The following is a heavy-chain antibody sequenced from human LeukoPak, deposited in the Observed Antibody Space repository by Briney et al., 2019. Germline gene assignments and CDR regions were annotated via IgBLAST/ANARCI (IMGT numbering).Heavy chain of an antibody. V-gene: IGHV3-11*03. Sequence: GESLRLSCAASGFTFSDYYMSWIRQAPGKGLEWVSYISSSSSYTIYADSVKGRFTISRDNAKNSLYLQMNSLRAEDTAVYYCALSTATGRYFDYWGQGTLVTVSS. CDR3: ALSTATGRYFDY. D-gene: IGHD5-18*01. J-gene: IGHJ4*02. CDR2: ISSSSSYT. CDR1: GFTFSDYY.